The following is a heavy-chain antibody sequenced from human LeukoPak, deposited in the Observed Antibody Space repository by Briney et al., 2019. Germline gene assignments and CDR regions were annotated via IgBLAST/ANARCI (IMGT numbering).Heavy chain of an antibody. CDR1: GFTFSDYY. V-gene: IGHV3-11*04. Sequence: PGGSLRLSCAASGFTFSDYYMRWIRQAPGKGLECVSYISSSGSMIHYADSVKGRFTISRDNAKNSLHLQMNSLRAEDTAVYYCARDKWLTTTHYFDYWGQGTLVTVSS. J-gene: IGHJ4*02. CDR2: ISSSGSMI. D-gene: IGHD4-11*01. CDR3: ARDKWLTTTHYFDY.